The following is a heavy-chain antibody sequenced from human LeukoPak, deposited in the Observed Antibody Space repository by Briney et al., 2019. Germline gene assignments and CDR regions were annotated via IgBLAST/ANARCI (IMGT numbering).Heavy chain of an antibody. CDR2: IYYSGST. D-gene: IGHD6-13*01. V-gene: IGHV4-31*03. J-gene: IGHJ3*02. Sequence: TLSLTCTVSGGSISSGGYYWSWIRQHPGKGLEWIGYIYYSGSTYYNPSLKSRVTISVDTSKNQFSLKLSSVTAADTAVYYCARDASWLDAFDIWGQGTMVTVSS. CDR1: GGSISSGGYY. CDR3: ARDASWLDAFDI.